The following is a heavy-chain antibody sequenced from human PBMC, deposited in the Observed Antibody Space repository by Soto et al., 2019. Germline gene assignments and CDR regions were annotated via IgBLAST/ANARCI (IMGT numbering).Heavy chain of an antibody. J-gene: IGHJ3*02. Sequence: QVQLVQSGAQVKKPGASVKVSCKASGYTFDNYALHWVRQSPERRLEWMGWIHAGNGYTKYSQSFQGRVTITKDTSASPVHMELNSLTSENTAVYYCARVQYSGYDFKLDFDIWGQGTMVTVSS. D-gene: IGHD5-12*01. V-gene: IGHV1-3*01. CDR1: GYTFDNYA. CDR2: IHAGNGYT. CDR3: ARVQYSGYDFKLDFDI.